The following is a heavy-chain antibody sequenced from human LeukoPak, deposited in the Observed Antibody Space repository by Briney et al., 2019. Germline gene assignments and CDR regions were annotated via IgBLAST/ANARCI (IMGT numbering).Heavy chain of an antibody. V-gene: IGHV4-34*01. CDR3: ARGVFVDTTMARYFDY. CDR2: INHSGST. Sequence: PGGSLRLSCAASGFTFSSYWMSWIRQPPGKGLEWIGEINHSGSTNYNPSLKSRVTISVDTSKNQFSLKLSSVTAADTAVYYCARGVFVDTTMARYFDYWGQGTLVTVSS. J-gene: IGHJ4*02. CDR1: GFTFSSYW. D-gene: IGHD5-18*01.